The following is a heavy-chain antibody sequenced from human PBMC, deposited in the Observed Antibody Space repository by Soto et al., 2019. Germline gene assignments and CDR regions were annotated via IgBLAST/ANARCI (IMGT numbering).Heavy chain of an antibody. CDR1: GFTFSSYG. CDR3: AKVGTKWELLYGYGYFDL. Sequence: QVQLVESGGGVVQPGRSLRLSCAASGFTFSSYGMHWVRQAPGKGLEWVAVISYDGSNKYYADSVKGRFTISRDNSKNTLYLQMKSLRAEDTAVYYCAKVGTKWELLYGYGYFDLWGRGTLVTVSS. J-gene: IGHJ2*01. CDR2: ISYDGSNK. D-gene: IGHD1-26*01. V-gene: IGHV3-30*18.